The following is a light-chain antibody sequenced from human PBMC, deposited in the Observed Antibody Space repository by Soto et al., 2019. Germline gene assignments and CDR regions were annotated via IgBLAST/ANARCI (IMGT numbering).Light chain of an antibody. CDR2: AAS. Sequence: DLKMAESPTSLYPSVGRSITKTCRASQTISNFLNWYQQKPGKAPKLLIYAASNLQSGVPPRFCCCEPETEFDISMRSLHSGCTAIYFYQRYCTLAGSFGEGTRLEIK. CDR3: QRYCTLAGS. CDR1: QTISNF. V-gene: IGKV1-39*02. J-gene: IGKJ5*01.